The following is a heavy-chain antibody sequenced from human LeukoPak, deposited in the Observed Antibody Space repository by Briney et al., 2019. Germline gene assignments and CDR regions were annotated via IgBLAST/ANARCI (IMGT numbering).Heavy chain of an antibody. J-gene: IGHJ6*04. CDR2: ISSSGSTI. D-gene: IGHD3-10*02. CDR1: EFTFSIYS. Sequence: GGSLRLSCAASEFTFSIYSMNWVRQAPGKGLEWVSYISSSGSTIYYADSVKGRFTISRDNAKNSLYLQMNSLRAEDTAVYYCAELGITMIGGVWGKGTTVTISS. V-gene: IGHV3-48*04. CDR3: AELGITMIGGV.